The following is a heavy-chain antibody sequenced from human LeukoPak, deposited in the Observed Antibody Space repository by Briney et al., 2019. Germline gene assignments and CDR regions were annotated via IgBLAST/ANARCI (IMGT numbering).Heavy chain of an antibody. CDR1: GYTFTSYD. V-gene: IGHV1-8*01. Sequence: VSVKVSCKASGYTFTSYDINWVRQATGQGLEWMGWMNPNSGNTGYAQKFQGRVTMTRNTSISTAYMELSSLRSEDTAVYYCARGRNYYGSGRSRYYGMDVWGQGTTVTVSS. CDR2: MNPNSGNT. J-gene: IGHJ6*02. CDR3: ARGRNYYGSGRSRYYGMDV. D-gene: IGHD3-10*01.